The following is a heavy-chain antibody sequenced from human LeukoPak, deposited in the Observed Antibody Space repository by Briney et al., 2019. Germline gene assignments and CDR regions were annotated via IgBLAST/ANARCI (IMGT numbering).Heavy chain of an antibody. V-gene: IGHV4-34*01. D-gene: IGHD3-3*01. Sequence: SETLSLTCAVYGGSFSGYYWSWIRQPPGKGLEWIGEINHSGSTNYNPSLKSRVTISVDTSKNQFSLKLSSVTAADTAVYYCARDRRTNYDFWSGKRYYFDYWGQGTLVTVSS. J-gene: IGHJ4*02. CDR3: ARDRRTNYDFWSGKRYYFDY. CDR1: GGSFSGYY. CDR2: INHSGST.